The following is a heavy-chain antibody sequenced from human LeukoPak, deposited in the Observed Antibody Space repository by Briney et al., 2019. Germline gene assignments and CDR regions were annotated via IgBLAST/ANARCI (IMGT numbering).Heavy chain of an antibody. CDR2: INHSGST. Sequence: SETLSLTCAIYGGSFSGYYWSWIRQPPGKGLEWIGEINHSGSTNYNPSLKSRVTISVDTSKNQFSLKLSSVTAADTAVYYCARGPAFDIWGQGTMVTVSS. J-gene: IGHJ3*02. CDR3: ARGPAFDI. V-gene: IGHV4-34*01. CDR1: GGSFSGYY.